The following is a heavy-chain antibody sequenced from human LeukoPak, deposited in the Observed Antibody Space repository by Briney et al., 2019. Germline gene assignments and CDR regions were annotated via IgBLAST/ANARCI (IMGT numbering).Heavy chain of an antibody. CDR1: GFTFSSYA. CDR3: AKCGAYDSRYYFDY. D-gene: IGHD3-22*01. V-gene: IGHV3-23*01. J-gene: IGHJ4*02. Sequence: GGSLRLSCAASGFTFSSYAMSWVRQAPGKGLEGVSAISGSGGSTYYADSVKGRFTISRDNSKNTLYLQMNSLRAEDTAVYYCAKCGAYDSRYYFDYWGQGTLVTASS. CDR2: ISGSGGST.